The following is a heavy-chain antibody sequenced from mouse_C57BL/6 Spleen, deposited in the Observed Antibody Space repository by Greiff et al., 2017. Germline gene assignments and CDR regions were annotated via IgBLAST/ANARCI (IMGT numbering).Heavy chain of an antibody. J-gene: IGHJ4*01. D-gene: IGHD1-2*01. CDR2: IWSGGST. V-gene: IGHV2-4*01. Sequence: QVQLQQSGPGLVQPSQSLSITCTVSGFSLTSYGVPWVRQPPGQGLAWLGVIWSGGSTDYNAAFISRLSISKDNSKSQVFFKMNSLQADDTAIYYCAKWLRGYAMDYWGQGTSVTVSS. CDR1: GFSLTSYG. CDR3: AKWLRGYAMDY.